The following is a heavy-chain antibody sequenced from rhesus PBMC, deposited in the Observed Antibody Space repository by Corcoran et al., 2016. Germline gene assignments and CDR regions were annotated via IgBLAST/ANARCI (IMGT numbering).Heavy chain of an antibody. CDR3: TRLDY. V-gene: IGHV3-54*02. CDR1: GFTFRIYG. CDR2: IWSERSKK. J-gene: IGHJ4*01. Sequence: EVQLVEYGGGLAQPGGSLRLSCLGSGFTFRIYGFHGVRQARGKGREGVAVIWSERSKKDFADSVKERITISRDNSKNTLYLQMSNLRLEDTAVYYCTRLDYWGQGVLVTVSS.